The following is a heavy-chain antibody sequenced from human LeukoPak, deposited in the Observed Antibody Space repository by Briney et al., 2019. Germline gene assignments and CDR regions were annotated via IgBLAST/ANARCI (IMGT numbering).Heavy chain of an antibody. CDR2: ISSSSSYI. CDR1: GFTFSSYS. D-gene: IGHD4-23*01. CDR3: ARGSRSGGNSQN. V-gene: IGHV3-21*01. Sequence: GGSLRLSCAASGFTFSSYSMNWVRQAPGKGLEWVSSISSSSSYIYYADSVKGRFTISRDNAKNSLYLQMNSLRAEDTAVYYCARGSRSGGNSQNWGQGTLVTVSS. J-gene: IGHJ4*02.